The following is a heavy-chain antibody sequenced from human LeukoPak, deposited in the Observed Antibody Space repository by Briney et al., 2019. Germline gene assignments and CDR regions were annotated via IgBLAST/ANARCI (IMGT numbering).Heavy chain of an antibody. CDR2: INHSGST. CDR1: GGSFSGYY. J-gene: IGHJ3*02. V-gene: IGHV4-34*01. CDR3: ASHMYYYDSSGYYGDAFDI. Sequence: SETLSLTCAVYGGSFSGYYWSWIRQPPGKGLEWIGEINHSGSTNYNPSLKSRDTISVDTSKNQFSLKLSSVTAADTAVYYCASHMYYYDSSGYYGDAFDIWGQGTMVTVSS. D-gene: IGHD3-22*01.